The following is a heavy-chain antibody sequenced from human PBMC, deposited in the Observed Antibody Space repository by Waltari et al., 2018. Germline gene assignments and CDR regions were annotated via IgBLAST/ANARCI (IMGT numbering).Heavy chain of an antibody. CDR3: AREAAAAGTSYYYYYYMDV. D-gene: IGHD6-13*01. CDR2: IIPVFGTA. J-gene: IGHJ6*03. V-gene: IGHV1-69*14. CDR1: GGTFSSYA. Sequence: QVQLVQSGAEVKKPGSSVKVSCKASGGTFSSYAISWVRQAPGQGLEWMGVIIPVFGTASYAQKLQGRVTITADKSTSTAYMELSSLRSEDTAVYYCAREAAAAGTSYYYYYYMDVWGKGTTVTVSS.